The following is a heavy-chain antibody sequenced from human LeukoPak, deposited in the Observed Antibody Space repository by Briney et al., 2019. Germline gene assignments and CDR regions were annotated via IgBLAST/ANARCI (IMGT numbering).Heavy chain of an antibody. CDR2: IKQDGSEI. CDR1: GFTFSSFW. Sequence: PGGSLRLSCAASGFTFSSFWMNWVRQAPGKGLEWVANIKQDGSEIHYVGSVRGRFTISRDDAKDSLYLQMNSLRAEDTAVYYCVRDLYGGDDHWGQGTLVTVSS. J-gene: IGHJ5*02. V-gene: IGHV3-7*04. D-gene: IGHD3-16*01. CDR3: VRDLYGGDDH.